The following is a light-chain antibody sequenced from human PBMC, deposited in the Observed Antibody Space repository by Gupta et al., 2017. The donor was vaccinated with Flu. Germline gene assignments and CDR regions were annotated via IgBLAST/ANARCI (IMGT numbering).Light chain of an antibody. V-gene: IGLV4-69*01. CDR3: QTWDTGIVL. J-gene: IGLJ2*01. CDR2: LNNDGSH. CDR1: SGHSSYA. Sequence: QLVLTQSPSASASLGASVNRTCTLSSGHSSYAIAWHQQQPEKGPRYLMKLNNDGSHNKGDGIPDRLSGSSSGTERYLTIASLQSEDEADYYCQTWDTGIVLFGGGTKLTVL.